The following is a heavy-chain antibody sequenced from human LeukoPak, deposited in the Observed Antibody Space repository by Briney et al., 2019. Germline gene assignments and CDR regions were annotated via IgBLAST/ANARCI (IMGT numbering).Heavy chain of an antibody. V-gene: IGHV4-31*03. Sequence: SETLSLTCTVSGGSISSGGYYWSWIRQHPGKGLEWIGYIYYSGSTYYNPSLKSRVTISVDTSKNQFSLKLSSVTAADTAVYYCARSHDSSGYYASDYWGQGTLVTVSS. CDR1: GGSISSGGYY. J-gene: IGHJ4*02. CDR2: IYYSGST. D-gene: IGHD3-22*01. CDR3: ARSHDSSGYYASDY.